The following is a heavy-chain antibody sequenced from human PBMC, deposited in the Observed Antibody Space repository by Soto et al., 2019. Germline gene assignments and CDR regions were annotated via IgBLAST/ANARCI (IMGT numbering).Heavy chain of an antibody. CDR1: GGSISSSGHY. V-gene: IGHV4-31*03. Sequence: SETLSLTCTVSGGSISSSGHYWNWIRQHPGKGLEWIGYIYYTGSTVYNPSLKSRLSVSVDTSKDQFSVKLTSVTAADTAVYYCARGLFWSGYRYGMDVWGQGTTVTVS. D-gene: IGHD3-3*01. CDR3: ARGLFWSGYRYGMDV. J-gene: IGHJ6*02. CDR2: IYYTGST.